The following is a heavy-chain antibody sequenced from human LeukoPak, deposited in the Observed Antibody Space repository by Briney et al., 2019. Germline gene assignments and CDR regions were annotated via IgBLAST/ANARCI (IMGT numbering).Heavy chain of an antibody. V-gene: IGHV4-38-2*02. CDR1: GYSISSGYY. CDR2: IYHSGST. CDR3: ARDRGMAVDAFDI. D-gene: IGHD5-24*01. Sequence: SETLSLTCTVSGYSISSGYYWGWIRQPPGKGLEWIGSIYHSGSTYYNPSLKSRVTISVDTSKNQFSLKLSSVTAADTAVYYCARDRGMAVDAFDIWGQGTMVTVSS. J-gene: IGHJ3*02.